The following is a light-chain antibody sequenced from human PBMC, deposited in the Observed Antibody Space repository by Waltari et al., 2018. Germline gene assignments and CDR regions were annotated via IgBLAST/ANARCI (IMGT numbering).Light chain of an antibody. CDR1: FPNIGSNS. CDR3: AAWDDSLGAV. Sequence: QSVLTQPPSVSGTPGQRVTPSCSGSFPNIGSNSVNWYQQRPGTSPSLLIYNTNQGPSGVPHRFSASKSGTSASLAITGLQSEDEAYYCAAWDDSLGAVFGGGTKLTVL. V-gene: IGLV1-44*01. J-gene: IGLJ3*02. CDR2: NTN.